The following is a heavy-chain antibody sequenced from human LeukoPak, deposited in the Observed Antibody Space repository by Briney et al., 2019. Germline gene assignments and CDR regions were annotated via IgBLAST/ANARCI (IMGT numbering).Heavy chain of an antibody. D-gene: IGHD5-24*01. Sequence: ASVKVSCKASGYTFSSYYIHWVRQAPGQGLEWMGWINPNSGGTNYAHKFQGRVTMTRDTSISTAYMELSRLRSDDTAVYYCARDYGYNYRDYWGQGTLVTVSS. CDR3: ARDYGYNYRDY. CDR2: INPNSGGT. CDR1: GYTFSSYY. V-gene: IGHV1-2*02. J-gene: IGHJ4*02.